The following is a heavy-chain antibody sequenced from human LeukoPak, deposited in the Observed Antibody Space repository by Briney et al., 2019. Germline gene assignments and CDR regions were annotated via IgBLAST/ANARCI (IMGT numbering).Heavy chain of an antibody. D-gene: IGHD3-22*01. CDR2: INWNGGST. CDR3: ARELRYYYDSSGSDAFDI. CDR1: GFTFSSYR. J-gene: IGHJ3*02. Sequence: GGSLRLSCAASGFTFSSYRMYWVRQAPGKGLEWVSGINWNGGSTGYADSVKGRFTISRDNAKNSLYLQMNSLRAEDTALYYCARELRYYYDSSGSDAFDIWGQGTMVTVSS. V-gene: IGHV3-20*04.